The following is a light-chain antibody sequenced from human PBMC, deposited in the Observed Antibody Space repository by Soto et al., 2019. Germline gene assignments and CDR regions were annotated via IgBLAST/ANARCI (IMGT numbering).Light chain of an antibody. CDR1: SSDVGGYNY. CDR3: SSYTGSNSWV. J-gene: IGLJ3*02. Sequence: QSALTQPASVSGSPGKSITISCTGSSSDVGGYNYVSWYQPHPGKAPKLMIYEVSNRPSGVSTRFSGSKSGNTASLTSSGLQAEDEADYNCSSYTGSNSWVFGGGTKLTVL. V-gene: IGLV2-14*01. CDR2: EVS.